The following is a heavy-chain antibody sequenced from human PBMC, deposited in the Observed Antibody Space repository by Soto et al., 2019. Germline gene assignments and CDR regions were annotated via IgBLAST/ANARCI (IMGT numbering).Heavy chain of an antibody. V-gene: IGHV2-5*02. Sequence: QITLKESGPTLVKPTQTLTLTCTFSGFSLSATGMGVAWIRQPPGKALEWLALLYWDDDKTYSPSLRSRLTITKDTSKTQVVLTMTNMDPVDTATYYCAHRRGKGAVDYWGQGTLVTVSS. J-gene: IGHJ4*02. CDR1: GFSLSATGMG. CDR3: AHRRGKGAVDY. D-gene: IGHD3-10*01. CDR2: LYWDDDK.